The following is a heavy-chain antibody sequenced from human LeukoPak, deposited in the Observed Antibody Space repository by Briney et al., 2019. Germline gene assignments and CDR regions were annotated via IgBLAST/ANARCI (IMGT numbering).Heavy chain of an antibody. V-gene: IGHV3-74*01. CDR3: ARAKIVGAGRQYYFDY. J-gene: IGHJ4*02. Sequence: GGSLRLSCAASGFTFSSYWMHWVRQAPGKGLVWVSRINSDGSSTSYADSVKGRFTISRDNAKNSLYLQMNSLRDEDTAVYYCARAKIVGAGRQYYFDYWGQGTLVTVSS. D-gene: IGHD1-26*01. CDR1: GFTFSSYW. CDR2: INSDGSST.